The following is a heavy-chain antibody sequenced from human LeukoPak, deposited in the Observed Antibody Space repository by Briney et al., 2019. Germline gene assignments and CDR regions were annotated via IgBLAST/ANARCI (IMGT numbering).Heavy chain of an antibody. CDR1: GFIFSTYW. V-gene: IGHV3-7*03. J-gene: IGHJ4*02. CDR2: IKQDGSEK. CDR3: ARDGMATINS. Sequence: GGSLRLSCAASGFIFSTYWVSWVRQAPGKGLEWVANIKQDGSEKYYVDSVKGRFTISRDNAKNSLYLQMNSLRAEDTAVYYCARDGMATINSWGQGTVVTVSS. D-gene: IGHD5-12*01.